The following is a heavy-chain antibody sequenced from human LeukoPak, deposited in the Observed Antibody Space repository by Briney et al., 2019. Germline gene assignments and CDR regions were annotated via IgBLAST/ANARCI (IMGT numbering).Heavy chain of an antibody. D-gene: IGHD3-3*01. CDR1: GGSISSSSYY. J-gene: IGHJ5*02. CDR2: IYYSGST. Sequence: SETLSLTCTASGGSISSSSYYWGWIRQPPGKGLEWIGSIYYSGSTHYNPSLKSRVTISVDTSKNQFSLKLSSVTAADTAVYYCARLPREEITIFGVVIIPDNWFDPWGQGTLVTVSS. CDR3: ARLPREEITIFGVVIIPDNWFDP. V-gene: IGHV4-39*01.